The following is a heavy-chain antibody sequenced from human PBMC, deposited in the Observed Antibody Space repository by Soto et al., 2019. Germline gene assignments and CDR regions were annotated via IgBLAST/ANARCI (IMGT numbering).Heavy chain of an antibody. CDR3: AIEARYDRGVYHYEGIDY. J-gene: IGHJ4*02. V-gene: IGHV3-23*01. Sequence: EVQLLQSGGGLAQPGGSLTLSCAASGFSFSDYSMNWVRRAPGKGMEWVSAFSAGGDYRHYADSVKGRFTISRDNSKNTLFLQMNSLRAEDTARYYCAIEARYDRGVYHYEGIDYWGQGTLVTVSS. CDR1: GFSFSDYS. CDR2: FSAGGDYR. D-gene: IGHD3-22*01.